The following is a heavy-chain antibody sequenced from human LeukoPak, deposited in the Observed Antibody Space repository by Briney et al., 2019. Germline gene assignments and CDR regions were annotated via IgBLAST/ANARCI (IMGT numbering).Heavy chain of an antibody. V-gene: IGHV3-53*04. CDR2: IYSGGTT. CDR1: GFXVSTNC. D-gene: IGHD5-18*01. CDR3: ARVDTVMAYYFDL. Sequence: PGGSLRLSCEASGFXVSTNCMTWVRQAPGKGLEWVSTIYSGGTTYYADSVMGRFTISRHNSRNTLYLQMNSLRAEDTAVYYCARVDTVMAYYFDLWGQGTLVTVSS. J-gene: IGHJ4*02.